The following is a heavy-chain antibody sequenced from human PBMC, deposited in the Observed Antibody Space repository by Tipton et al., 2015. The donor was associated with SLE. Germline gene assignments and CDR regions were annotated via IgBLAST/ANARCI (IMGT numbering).Heavy chain of an antibody. CDR1: GDSISNGDDY. CDR2: IYYGGGT. D-gene: IGHD3-16*01. V-gene: IGHV4-30-4*08. J-gene: IGHJ5*02. CDR3: ARDLRAIGDRFDP. Sequence: TLSLTCTVSGDSISNGDDYWSWIRQPPGKGLEWIGNIYYGGGTYYNPSLESRVTISLDTSKNQFSLKLSSVTAADTAVYYCARDLRAIGDRFDPWGQGALVTVSS.